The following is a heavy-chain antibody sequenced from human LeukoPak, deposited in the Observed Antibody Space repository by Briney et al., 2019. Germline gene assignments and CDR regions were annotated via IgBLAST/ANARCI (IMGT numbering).Heavy chain of an antibody. J-gene: IGHJ4*02. Sequence: GGSLRLSCAASGFTFSSYSMNWVRQAPGKGLEWVSSIGSSSSYIYYADSVKGRFTISRDNAKNSLYLQMNSLRAEDTAVYYCARDLRYNWNDGNYWGQGTLVTVSS. D-gene: IGHD1-20*01. CDR1: GFTFSSYS. CDR2: IGSSSSYI. CDR3: ARDLRYNWNDGNY. V-gene: IGHV3-21*01.